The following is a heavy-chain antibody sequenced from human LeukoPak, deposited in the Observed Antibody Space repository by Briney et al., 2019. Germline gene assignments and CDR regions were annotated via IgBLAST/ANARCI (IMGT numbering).Heavy chain of an antibody. V-gene: IGHV1-2*02. D-gene: IGHD6-19*01. CDR2: INPSSGVT. CDR1: GYTFTGYY. Sequence: GASVKVSCKASGYTFTGYYMHWVRQAPGQGLEWMGWINPSSGVTNYAQKFQGRVTMTTGTSTSTAYMELRSLRSDDTAVYYCARERYSSSPRYMDVWGKGTTVTVSS. J-gene: IGHJ6*03. CDR3: ARERYSSSPRYMDV.